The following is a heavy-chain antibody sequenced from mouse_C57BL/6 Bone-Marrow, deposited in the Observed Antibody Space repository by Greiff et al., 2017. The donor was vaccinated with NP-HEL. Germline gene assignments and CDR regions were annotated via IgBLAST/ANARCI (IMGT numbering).Heavy chain of an antibody. CDR3: ARAGLYSNSFAY. D-gene: IGHD2-5*01. CDR1: GFTFSDYG. V-gene: IGHV5-17*01. Sequence: EVQLVESGGGLVKPGGSLKLSCAASGFTFSDYGMHWVRQAPEKGLEWVAYISSGSSTIYYADTVKGRFTISRDNAKNTLFLQMTSLMSEDTSMYYGARAGLYSNSFAYWGQGTLVTVSA. CDR2: ISSGSSTI. J-gene: IGHJ3*01.